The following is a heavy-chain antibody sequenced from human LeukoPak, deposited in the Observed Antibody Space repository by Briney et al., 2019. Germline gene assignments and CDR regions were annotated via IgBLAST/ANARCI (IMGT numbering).Heavy chain of an antibody. D-gene: IGHD3-3*01. CDR3: AKVEPGNYDFWSGYSESGFDP. J-gene: IGHJ5*02. CDR1: GFTFSSYA. CDR2: ISGSGGST. Sequence: PGGSLRLSCAASGFTFSSYAMSWVRQAPGKGLEWVSAISGSGGSTYYADSVKGRFTISRDNPKNTLYLQMNSLRAEDTAVYYCAKVEPGNYDFWSGYSESGFDPWGQGTLVTVSS. V-gene: IGHV3-23*01.